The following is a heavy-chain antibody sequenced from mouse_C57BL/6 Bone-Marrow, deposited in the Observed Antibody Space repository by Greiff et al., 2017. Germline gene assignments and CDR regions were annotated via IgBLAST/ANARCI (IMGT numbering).Heavy chain of an antibody. CDR3: SKNKRGLQCYFDD. Sequence: QVQLQQSGAELARPGASVKMSCKASGYTFTSYTMHWVKQRPGQGLEWIGYINPSSGYTKYNQKFKDKATLTADKSSSTAYMQLSSLTSEDSAVYYCSKNKRGLQCYFDDWGQGTTLTVSS. CDR2: INPSSGYT. V-gene: IGHV1-4*01. CDR1: GYTFTSYT. J-gene: IGHJ2*01. D-gene: IGHD2-2*01.